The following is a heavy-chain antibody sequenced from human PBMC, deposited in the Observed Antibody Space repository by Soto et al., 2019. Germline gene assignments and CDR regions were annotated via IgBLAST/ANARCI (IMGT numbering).Heavy chain of an antibody. J-gene: IGHJ6*02. CDR3: ARGHCSSTSCYGSDYYYGLDV. V-gene: IGHV1-2*02. D-gene: IGHD2-2*01. CDR2: INPNSGDT. CDR1: VYTFTCYY. Sequence: GXSVKVSCKASVYTFTCYYMHWVRQAPGQGLEWMGWINPNSGDTSYAQKFQGRVTMTRDTSITTAYMELSRLRSDDTAVFYCARGHCSSTSCYGSDYYYGLDVWGQGTTVTVSS.